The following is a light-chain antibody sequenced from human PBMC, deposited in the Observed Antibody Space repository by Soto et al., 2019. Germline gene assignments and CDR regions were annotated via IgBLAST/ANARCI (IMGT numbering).Light chain of an antibody. J-gene: IGKJ5*01. CDR3: QQSFRSPIT. CDR2: DVS. Sequence: DIQMTQSPSTLSASVGDRVTITCRASQSIRSWLAWYQQKPGKAPKLLIYDVSTLESGVPSRFSGSGSGTEFTLTIRSLQPEDFATYYCQQSFRSPITFGQGTRREIK. V-gene: IGKV1-5*01. CDR1: QSIRSW.